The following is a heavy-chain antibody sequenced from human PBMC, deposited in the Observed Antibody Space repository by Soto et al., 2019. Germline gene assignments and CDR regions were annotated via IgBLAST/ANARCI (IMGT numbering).Heavy chain of an antibody. Sequence: GASVKVSCKASGGTFSSYAISWVRQAPGQGLGWMGGIIPIFGTANYAQKFQGRVTITADESTSTAYMELSSLRSEDTAVYYCARKRYCSSTSCLTYGMDVWGQGTTVTVSS. CDR3: ARKRYCSSTSCLTYGMDV. CDR1: GGTFSSYA. V-gene: IGHV1-69*13. J-gene: IGHJ6*02. CDR2: IIPIFGTA. D-gene: IGHD2-2*01.